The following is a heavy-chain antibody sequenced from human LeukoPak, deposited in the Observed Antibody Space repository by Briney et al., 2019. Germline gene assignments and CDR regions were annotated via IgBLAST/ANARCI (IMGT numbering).Heavy chain of an antibody. CDR1: GVTFSSDS. Sequence: GGSLRLSCAASGVTFSSDSMNWVRQAPGKGLEWVSSISSSSSYIYYADSVKGRFTISRDNAKKSLYLQMNSLRAEDTAGYYCASELAHCVGDCLKNWGQGTLVTVSS. D-gene: IGHD2-21*02. V-gene: IGHV3-21*01. CDR3: ASELAHCVGDCLKN. J-gene: IGHJ4*02. CDR2: ISSSSSYI.